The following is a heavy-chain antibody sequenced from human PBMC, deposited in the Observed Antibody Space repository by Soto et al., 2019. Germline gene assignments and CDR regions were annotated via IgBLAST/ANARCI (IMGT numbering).Heavy chain of an antibody. CDR1: GFTFSSYA. CDR3: ARDRYPLTSVAARYDAFDI. Sequence: ESGGGVVQPGRSLRLSCAASGFTFSSYAMHWVRQAPGKGLEWVAVISYDGSNKYYADSVKGRFTISRDNSKNTLYLQMNSLRAEDTAVYYCARDRYPLTSVAARYDAFDIWGQGTMVTVSS. CDR2: ISYDGSNK. J-gene: IGHJ3*02. D-gene: IGHD2-15*01. V-gene: IGHV3-30-3*01.